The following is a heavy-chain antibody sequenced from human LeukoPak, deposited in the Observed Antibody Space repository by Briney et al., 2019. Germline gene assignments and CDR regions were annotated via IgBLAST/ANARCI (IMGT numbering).Heavy chain of an antibody. CDR2: IYYSGST. V-gene: IGHV4-30-4*08. D-gene: IGHD2-2*01. J-gene: IGHJ5*02. Sequence: PSQTLSLTCTVSGASISSGDYYWSWIRQPPGKGLEWIGSIYYSGSTFHYNPSLKSRVAISIDTSKNQFSLSLSSVTAADTAVYSCASTNCSRSSCLGANCFAPWGQGTLVTVSS. CDR3: ASTNCSRSSCLGANCFAP. CDR1: GASISSGDYY.